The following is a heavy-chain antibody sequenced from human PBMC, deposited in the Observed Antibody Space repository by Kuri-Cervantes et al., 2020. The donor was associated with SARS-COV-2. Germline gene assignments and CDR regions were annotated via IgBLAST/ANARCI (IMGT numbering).Heavy chain of an antibody. CDR2: ISGSGGST. CDR3: ASLPEAASGWNGY. V-gene: IGHV3-23*01. Sequence: GESLKISCAASGFTFSSYAMSWVRQAPGKGLEWVPAISGSGGSTYYADSVKGRFTISRDNGKNSLYLQMDRLRDEDTGVYYCASLPEAASGWNGYWGRGTLVTVSS. D-gene: IGHD3-10*01. CDR1: GFTFSSYA. J-gene: IGHJ4*02.